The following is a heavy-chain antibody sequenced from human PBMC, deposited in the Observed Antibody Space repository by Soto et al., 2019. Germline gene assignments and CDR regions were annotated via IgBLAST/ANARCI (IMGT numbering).Heavy chain of an antibody. Sequence: SETLSLTCTVSGGSISNSIYYWGWIRHPPGNGLEWIGSIYYIGSTYYNPSLKSRVTISVDTSKNQFSLKLSSVTAADTAVYYCVRSGVYYDPTWFVPWGQGPLVTVSS. D-gene: IGHD3-22*01. V-gene: IGHV4-39*01. CDR3: VRSGVYYDPTWFVP. CDR1: GGSISNSIYY. J-gene: IGHJ5*02. CDR2: IYYIGST.